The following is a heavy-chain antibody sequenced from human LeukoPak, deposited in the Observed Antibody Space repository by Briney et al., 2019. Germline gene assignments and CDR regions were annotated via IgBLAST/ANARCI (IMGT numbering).Heavy chain of an antibody. J-gene: IGHJ5*02. Sequence: PGGSLRLSCAASGFTFSSYSMNWVRQAPGKGLEWVSSISSSSSYIYYADSVKGRFTISRDNAKNSLYLQMNSLRAEDTAVYYCARDRHGGVAGWFDPWGQGTLVTVSS. D-gene: IGHD2-8*02. CDR1: GFTFSSYS. CDR2: ISSSSSYI. CDR3: ARDRHGGVAGWFDP. V-gene: IGHV3-21*01.